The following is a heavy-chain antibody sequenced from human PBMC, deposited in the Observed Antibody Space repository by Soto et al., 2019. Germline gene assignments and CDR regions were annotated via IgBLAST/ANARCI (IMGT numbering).Heavy chain of an antibody. V-gene: IGHV3-23*01. CDR1: GFTFSSYA. CDR3: AIDTIFGVVIKSDAFDI. Sequence: PGGSLRLSCAASGFTFSSYAMSWVRQAPGKGLECVSAISGSGGSTYYADSVKGRFTISRDNSKNTLYLQMNSLRAEDTAVYYCAIDTIFGVVIKSDAFDIWGQGTMVTVSS. J-gene: IGHJ3*02. D-gene: IGHD3-3*01. CDR2: ISGSGGST.